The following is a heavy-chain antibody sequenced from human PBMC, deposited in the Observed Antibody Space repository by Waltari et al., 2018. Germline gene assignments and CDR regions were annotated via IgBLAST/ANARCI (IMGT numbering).Heavy chain of an antibody. V-gene: IGHV4-34*01. CDR1: GGSFSGYY. CDR3: ARGKVGDYVWGSYRYSKPLRPFDY. J-gene: IGHJ4*02. CDR2: INHSGST. D-gene: IGHD3-16*02. Sequence: QVQLQQWGAGLLKPSETLSLTCAVYGGSFSGYYWSWIRQPPGKGLEWIGEINHSGSTNSNPSLKSRVTISVDTSKNQFSLKLSSVTAADTAVYYCARGKVGDYVWGSYRYSKPLRPFDYWGQGTLVTVSS.